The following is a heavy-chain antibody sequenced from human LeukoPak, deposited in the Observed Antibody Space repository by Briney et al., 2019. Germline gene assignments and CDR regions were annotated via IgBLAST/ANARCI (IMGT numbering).Heavy chain of an antibody. J-gene: IGHJ4*02. CDR1: GFTFSSYW. CDR3: ARDLAPRGYSGYVVQGY. Sequence: GGSLRLSCAASGFTFSSYWMSWVRQAPGKGLEWVANIKQDGSEKYYVDSVKGRFTISRDNAKNSLYLQMNSLRAEDTAVYYCARDLAPRGYSGYVVQGYWGQGTLVTVSS. CDR2: IKQDGSEK. D-gene: IGHD5-12*01. V-gene: IGHV3-7*01.